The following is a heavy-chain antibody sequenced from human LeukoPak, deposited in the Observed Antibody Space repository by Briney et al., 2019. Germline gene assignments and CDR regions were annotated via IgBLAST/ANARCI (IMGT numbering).Heavy chain of an antibody. D-gene: IGHD3-22*01. CDR2: IYSGGST. CDR1: GFTFSSYT. CDR3: ARDSSGRGYYDY. V-gene: IGHV3-53*01. Sequence: GGSLRLSCAASGFTFSSYTMSWVRQAPGKGLEWVSVIYSGGSTYYADSVKGRFTISRDNSKNTLYLQMNSLRAEDTAVYYCARDSSGRGYYDYWGQGTLVTVSS. J-gene: IGHJ4*02.